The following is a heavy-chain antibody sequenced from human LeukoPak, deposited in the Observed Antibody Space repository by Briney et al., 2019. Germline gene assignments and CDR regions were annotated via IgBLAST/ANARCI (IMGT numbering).Heavy chain of an antibody. V-gene: IGHV3-72*01. Sequence: PGGSLRLSCLASGFTSSDPYMDWVRQAPGKGLEWVGRTRNKANSYTPKYAASVEGRFTISRDTSKNLLYLQLNSLETEDTAVYYCARAGYCGAGTCSSDYYDYWGQGTLVTVSS. D-gene: IGHD2-15*01. J-gene: IGHJ4*02. CDR2: TRNKANSYTP. CDR1: GFTSSDPY. CDR3: ARAGYCGAGTCSSDYYDY.